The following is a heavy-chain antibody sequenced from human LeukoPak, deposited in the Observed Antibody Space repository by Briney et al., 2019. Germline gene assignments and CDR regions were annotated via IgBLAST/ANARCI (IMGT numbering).Heavy chain of an antibody. V-gene: IGHV1-46*02. J-gene: IGHJ4*02. CDR2: INPSGGST. Sequence: GASVKVSCKASGYTFKTYYMHWVRQAPGQGLEWMGIINPSGGSTGYAQKFQGRVTMTRDTSTSTVYMELSSLRSEDTAVYYCARDADSSSPGYYFDYWGQGTVVTVSS. D-gene: IGHD6-6*01. CDR1: GYTFKTYY. CDR3: ARDADSSSPGYYFDY.